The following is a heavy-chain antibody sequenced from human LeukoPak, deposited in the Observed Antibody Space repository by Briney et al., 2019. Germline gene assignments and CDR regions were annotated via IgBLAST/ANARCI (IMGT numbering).Heavy chain of an antibody. J-gene: IGHJ5*02. V-gene: IGHV1-18*01. D-gene: IGHD3-3*01. CDR2: ISAYNGNT. CDR3: ARDFSITIFGVVIDRFDP. Sequence: ASVKVSCKASGYTFTSYAISWVRQAPGQGLEWMGWISAYNGNTHYAQKVQDRVTMTTDTSTSTAYMELRSLRSDDTAVYYCARDFSITIFGVVIDRFDPWGQGTLVTVSS. CDR1: GYTFTSYA.